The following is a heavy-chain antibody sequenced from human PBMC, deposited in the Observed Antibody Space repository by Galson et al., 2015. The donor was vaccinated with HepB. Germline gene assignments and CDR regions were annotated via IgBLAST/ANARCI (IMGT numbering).Heavy chain of an antibody. CDR3: AREGQEDAIVGGAVDI. CDR2: ISRSGTTR. V-gene: IGHV3-48*03. D-gene: IGHD1-26*01. Sequence: SLRLSCAASGLTFSSYALNWVRQAPGKGLEWVSYISRSGTTRYYADSVKGRFTISRDNAKNSLYWQMNSLRADDTAVCDCAREGQEDAIVGGAVDIWGQGTMVTVSS. J-gene: IGHJ3*02. CDR1: GLTFSSYA.